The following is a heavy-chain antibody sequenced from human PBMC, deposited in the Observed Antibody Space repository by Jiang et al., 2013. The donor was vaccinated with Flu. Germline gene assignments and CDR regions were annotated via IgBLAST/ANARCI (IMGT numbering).Heavy chain of an antibody. Sequence: LLKPSETLSLTCTVSGGSINGYYWAWIRQSPEKGLEWIAYIYYSGNSNVNPSLESRVSTSVDASRNHFSLRLTSVTAADTAVYYCATSGTYYYFDSWGQGTLVTVSS. J-gene: IGHJ4*02. CDR1: GGSINGYY. V-gene: IGHV4-59*01. CDR3: ATSGTYYYFDS. D-gene: IGHD1-26*01. CDR2: IYYSGNS.